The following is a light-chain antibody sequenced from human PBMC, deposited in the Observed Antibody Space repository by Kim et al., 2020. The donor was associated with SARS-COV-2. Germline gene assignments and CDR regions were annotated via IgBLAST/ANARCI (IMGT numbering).Light chain of an antibody. CDR3: QQSYSSPPLI. CDR2: VAS. V-gene: IGKV1-39*01. J-gene: IGKJ4*01. CDR1: QNITKY. Sequence: DIQMTQSPSSLSASVGDRVTITCRASQNITKYLNWYQQKPGKVPKLLIYVASTLQSGVPSRFSGSGSGTEFALTITSLQPDDFATYYCQQSYSSPPLIFGGGTKVEI.